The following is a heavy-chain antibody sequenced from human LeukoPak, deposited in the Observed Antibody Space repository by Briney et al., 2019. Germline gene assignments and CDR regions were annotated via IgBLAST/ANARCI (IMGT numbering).Heavy chain of an antibody. D-gene: IGHD2-21*02. J-gene: IGHJ4*02. CDR1: GYSISSGYY. Sequence: SETLSLTCTVSGYSISSGYYWGWIRQPPGKGLEWIGSIYHSGSTYYNPSLKSRVTISVDTSKNQFSLKLSSVTAADTAVYYCARAQTYGDSRLLLDYWGQGTLVTVSS. CDR3: ARAQTYGDSRLLLDY. CDR2: IYHSGST. V-gene: IGHV4-38-2*02.